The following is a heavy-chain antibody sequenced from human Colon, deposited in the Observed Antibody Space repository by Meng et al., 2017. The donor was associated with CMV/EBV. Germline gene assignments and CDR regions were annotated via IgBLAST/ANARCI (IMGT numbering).Heavy chain of an antibody. CDR3: ARTPGHHDSSGFYYYFDY. Sequence: ISSIDYYWSWIRQSPEKGLEWIGYIYYSGSTYFNPSLDSRLAISVDTSKSQFSLQLSSVTAADTAVYYCARTPGHHDSSGFYYYFDYWGPGTLVTVSS. CDR1: ISSIDYY. D-gene: IGHD3-22*01. V-gene: IGHV4-30-4*01. J-gene: IGHJ4*02. CDR2: IYYSGST.